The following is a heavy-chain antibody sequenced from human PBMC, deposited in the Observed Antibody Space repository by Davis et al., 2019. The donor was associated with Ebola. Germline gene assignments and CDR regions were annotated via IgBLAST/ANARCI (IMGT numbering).Heavy chain of an antibody. CDR1: GFTFSSYN. Sequence: GGSLRLSCAASGFTFSSYNIHWVRQIPGKGLEWVSSISSGSSYIYYADSVRGRFTISRDNAKDSLYLQMNSLRAEDTAVYYCAREGLCSSASCLDYWGQGTLVTVSS. D-gene: IGHD2-2*01. V-gene: IGHV3-21*01. J-gene: IGHJ4*02. CDR2: ISSGSSYI. CDR3: AREGLCSSASCLDY.